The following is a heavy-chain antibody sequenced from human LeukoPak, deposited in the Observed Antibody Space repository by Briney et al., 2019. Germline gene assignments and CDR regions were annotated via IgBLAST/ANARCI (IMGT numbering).Heavy chain of an antibody. Sequence: PSETLSLTCAVSGYSISSGYYWGWIRQPPGKGLEWIGSIYHSGSTYYNPSLKSRVTISVDRSKNQFSLNLSSVTAADTAVYYCARGVGYCTNGVCHPHYWGQGTLVTVSS. CDR1: GYSISSGYY. D-gene: IGHD2-8*01. V-gene: IGHV4-38-2*01. J-gene: IGHJ4*02. CDR2: IYHSGST. CDR3: ARGVGYCTNGVCHPHY.